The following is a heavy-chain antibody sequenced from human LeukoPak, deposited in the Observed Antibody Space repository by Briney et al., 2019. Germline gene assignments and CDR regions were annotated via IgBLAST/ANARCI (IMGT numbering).Heavy chain of an antibody. CDR3: ARGRKFAGPIAAXXXFQH. Sequence: SLTCXVYXXSFXXXXXXWXXXXXGXXXXWXXXXXHSGSTNYNPSLKSRVTISVDTSKNQFSLKLSSVTAADTAVYYCARGRKFAGPIAAXXXFQHXGXGT. CDR1: XXSFXXXX. V-gene: IGHV4-34*01. CDR2: XXHSGST. J-gene: IGHJ1*01. D-gene: IGHD6-13*01.